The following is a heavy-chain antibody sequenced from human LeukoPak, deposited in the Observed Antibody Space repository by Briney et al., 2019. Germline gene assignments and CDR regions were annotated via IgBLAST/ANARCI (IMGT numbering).Heavy chain of an antibody. CDR2: IRYDGSNK. Sequence: GGSLRLSCAASGFTFSSYGMHWVRQAPGKGLEWVAFIRYDGSNKYYADSEKGRFTISRDNSKNTLYLQMNSLRAEDTAVYYCAKEEIAVAGNRPRFDYWGQGTLVTVSS. D-gene: IGHD6-19*01. CDR3: AKEEIAVAGNRPRFDY. V-gene: IGHV3-30*02. J-gene: IGHJ4*02. CDR1: GFTFSSYG.